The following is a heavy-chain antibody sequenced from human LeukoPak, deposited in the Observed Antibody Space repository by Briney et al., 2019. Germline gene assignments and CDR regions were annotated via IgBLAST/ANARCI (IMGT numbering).Heavy chain of an antibody. CDR3: GRGGRTRITMVRGVQYPFDY. V-gene: IGHV1-18*01. D-gene: IGHD3-10*01. CDR1: GYTFTSYG. J-gene: IGHJ4*02. CDR2: ISAYNGNT. Sequence: ASVKVSCKASGYTFTSYGISWVRQAPGQGLEWMGWISAYNGNTNYAQKLQGRVTMTTDTSTSTAYMELRSLRSDDTAVYYCGRGGRTRITMVRGVQYPFDYWGQGTLVTVSS.